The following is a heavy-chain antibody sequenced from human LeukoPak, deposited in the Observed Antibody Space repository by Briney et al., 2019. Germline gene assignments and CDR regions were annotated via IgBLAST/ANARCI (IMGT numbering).Heavy chain of an antibody. CDR2: ISHDGNSK. J-gene: IGHJ4*02. CDR1: GFIFSNYA. V-gene: IGHV3-30-3*01. D-gene: IGHD3-22*01. CDR3: ARLRSIKMMVVVTTYFFEY. Sequence: PGGSLRLSCAASGFIFSNYALHWVRQAPGKGLEWVAVISHDGNSKYYADSVKGRFTISRDNSKNTLYLQMNSLRAEDTAVYYCARLRSIKMMVVVTTYFFEYWGQGTLVTVSS.